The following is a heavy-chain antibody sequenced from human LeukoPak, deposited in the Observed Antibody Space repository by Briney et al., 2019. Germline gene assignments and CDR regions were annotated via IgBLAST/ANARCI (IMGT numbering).Heavy chain of an antibody. V-gene: IGHV1-69*05. Sequence: SVKVSCKASGGTFSSYAISWVRQAPGQGLEWMGGIIPIFGTANYAQKFQGRVTITTDESTSTAYMELSSLRSEDTAVYYCASIAARQVPYYYYYYMDVWGKGTTVTVSS. CDR3: ASIAARQVPYYYYYYMDV. J-gene: IGHJ6*03. CDR2: IIPIFGTA. CDR1: GGTFSSYA. D-gene: IGHD6-6*01.